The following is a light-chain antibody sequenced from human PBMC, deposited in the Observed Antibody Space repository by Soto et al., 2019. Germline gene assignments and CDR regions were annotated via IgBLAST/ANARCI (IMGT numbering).Light chain of an antibody. Sequence: EILLTQSPGTLSLSPGERATLSCRASQSVRNSYLAWYQQKPGQAPRLLIHGASGRATGIPDRFSGSGSGTDFTLTNSRLEPEDFAVYYCQQYGSSPYTFGQGTKLEI. CDR2: GAS. J-gene: IGKJ2*01. CDR1: QSVRNSY. V-gene: IGKV3-20*01. CDR3: QQYGSSPYT.